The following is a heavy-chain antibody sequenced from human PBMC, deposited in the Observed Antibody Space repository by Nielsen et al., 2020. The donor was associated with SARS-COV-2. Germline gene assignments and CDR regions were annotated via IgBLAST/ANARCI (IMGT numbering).Heavy chain of an antibody. V-gene: IGHV7-4-1*02. CDR3: ARGEVTMVRGGYYYYYMDV. D-gene: IGHD3-10*01. CDR2: MNTNTGDP. J-gene: IGHJ6*03. Sequence: WVRQAPGQGLEWLGWMNTNTGDPTYALGFTGRFVFSLDSTVRTAYLQINSLKAEDTAVYCCARGEVTMVRGGYYYYYMDVWGKGTTVTVSS.